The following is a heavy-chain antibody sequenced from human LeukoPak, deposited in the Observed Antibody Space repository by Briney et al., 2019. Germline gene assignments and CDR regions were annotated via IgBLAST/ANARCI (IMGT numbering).Heavy chain of an antibody. CDR3: ARAEHGSGSYRGPFDP. Sequence: GESLQISCKASGYRFASYWIGWVRQMPGKGLEWMGIIYPGDSDTRYSPSFQGQVTISADKSISTAYLQWSSLKASDTAMYYCARAEHGSGSYRGPFDPWGQGTLVTVSS. J-gene: IGHJ5*02. CDR1: GYRFASYW. CDR2: IYPGDSDT. V-gene: IGHV5-51*01. D-gene: IGHD3-10*01.